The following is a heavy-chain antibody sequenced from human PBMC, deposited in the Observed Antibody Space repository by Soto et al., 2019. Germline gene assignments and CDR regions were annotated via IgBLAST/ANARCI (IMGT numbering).Heavy chain of an antibody. Sequence: GGSLRLSCAASGFAFISYSMHWVRQAPGKGLEWVAVTSYDRSNKYYADSVKGRFTISRDNSKNTLYLQVNRLRPKDTAVYYCARPYYYDTSGYYLHSWGQGSRVTVSS. V-gene: IGHV3-30*04. D-gene: IGHD3-22*01. CDR1: GFAFISYS. CDR3: ARPYYYDTSGYYLHS. J-gene: IGHJ4*02. CDR2: TSYDRSNK.